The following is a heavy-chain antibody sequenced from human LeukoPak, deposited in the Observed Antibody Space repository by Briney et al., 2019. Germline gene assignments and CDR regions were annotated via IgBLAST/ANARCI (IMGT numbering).Heavy chain of an antibody. Sequence: PSETLSLTCTVSGGSLSGHYWSWIRQPPGKRLEWIGYVSYTGSTNYNPSLKSRVTISVDTSKNQFSLKPTSVTAADTAMYYCARAGYTISYYSLDYWGQGTLVTVSS. D-gene: IGHD1-26*01. J-gene: IGHJ4*02. CDR3: ARAGYTISYYSLDY. CDR1: GGSLSGHY. V-gene: IGHV4-59*11. CDR2: VSYTGST.